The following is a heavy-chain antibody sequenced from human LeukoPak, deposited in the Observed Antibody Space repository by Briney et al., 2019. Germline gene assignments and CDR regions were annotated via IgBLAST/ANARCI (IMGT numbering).Heavy chain of an antibody. D-gene: IGHD6-19*01. J-gene: IGHJ4*02. CDR1: GFTFSNAW. Sequence: GSLRLSCAASGFTFSNAWMSWVRQAPGKGLEWVGRIKSKTDGGTTDYAAPVKGRFTISRDDSKNTLYLQMNSLKTEDTAVYCCTTDLEQWLVPRPFDYWGQGTLVTVSS. V-gene: IGHV3-15*01. CDR3: TTDLEQWLVPRPFDY. CDR2: IKSKTDGGTT.